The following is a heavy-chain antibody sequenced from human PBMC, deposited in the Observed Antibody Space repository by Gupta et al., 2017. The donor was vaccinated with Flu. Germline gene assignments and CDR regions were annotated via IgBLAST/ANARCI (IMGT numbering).Heavy chain of an antibody. Sequence: QITLKESGPPLIRPTQTLTLTCTFSGFSLNTAEEAVGWIRQTPGKALEWLALIYWDDDRRYSPSLRNRLSISKDTSKNQVVLTMTDMEAVDTGTYFCARATTTAYFHYWGQGTLVTVSS. D-gene: IGHD4-17*01. CDR3: ARATTTAYFHY. V-gene: IGHV2-5*02. CDR2: IYWDDDR. J-gene: IGHJ4*02. CDR1: GFSLNTAEEA.